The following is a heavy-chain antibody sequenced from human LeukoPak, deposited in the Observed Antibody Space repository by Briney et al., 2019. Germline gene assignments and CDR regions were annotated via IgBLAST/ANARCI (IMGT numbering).Heavy chain of an antibody. CDR3: ARGGYYDSSGYPILSTAGFDY. CDR2: IIPIFGTA. Sequence: LWASVKVSCKASRGTFSSYAISWVRQAPGQGLEWMGGIIPIFGTANYAQKFQGRVTITADKSTSTAYMELSSLRTEDTAVYYCARGGYYDSSGYPILSTAGFDYWGQGTLVTVSS. V-gene: IGHV1-69*06. D-gene: IGHD3-22*01. CDR1: RGTFSSYA. J-gene: IGHJ4*02.